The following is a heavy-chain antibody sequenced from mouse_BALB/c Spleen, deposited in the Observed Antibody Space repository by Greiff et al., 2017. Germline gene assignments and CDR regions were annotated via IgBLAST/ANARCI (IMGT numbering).Heavy chain of an antibody. D-gene: IGHD1-1*01. V-gene: IGHV6-6*02. CDR2: IRLKSNNYAT. CDR3: TRQGYYGSSAWFAY. J-gene: IGHJ3*01. Sequence: EVHLVESGGGLVQPGGSMKLSCVASGFTFSNYWMNWVRQSPEKGLEWVAEIRLKSNNYATYYAESVKGRFTISRDDSKSSVYLQMNNLRAEDTGIYYCTRQGYYGSSAWFAYWGQGTLVTVSA. CDR1: GFTFSNYW.